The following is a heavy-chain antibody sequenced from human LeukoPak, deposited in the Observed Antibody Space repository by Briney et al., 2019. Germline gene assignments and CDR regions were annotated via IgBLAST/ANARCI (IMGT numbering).Heavy chain of an antibody. D-gene: IGHD3-10*01. Sequence: SQTLSLTCTVSGGSISSGSYCWSWIRQPAGKGLEWFGRIYTSGSTNYNSSLKSRVTISVDTSKNQFSLKLSSVTAADTAVYYCARHAGKVRGHYYSYYYYMDVWGKGTTVTVSS. J-gene: IGHJ6*03. V-gene: IGHV4-61*02. CDR1: GGSISSGSYC. CDR2: IYTSGST. CDR3: ARHAGKVRGHYYSYYYYMDV.